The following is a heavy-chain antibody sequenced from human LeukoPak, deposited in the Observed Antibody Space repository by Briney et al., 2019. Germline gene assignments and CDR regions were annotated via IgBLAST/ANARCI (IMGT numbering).Heavy chain of an antibody. V-gene: IGHV4-59*01. J-gene: IGHJ6*02. Sequence: PSETLSLTCTVVGGSISGYYWNLIRQVPGKGLEWIGFLHHSGSTDYNPSLQSRVTISVDTSKNQLSLKLRSVTAADTAVYYCAREGRPAAENTFYFYYGMDVWGQGTAVTVSS. CDR3: AREGRPAAENTFYFYYGMDV. D-gene: IGHD6-13*01. CDR2: LHHSGST. CDR1: GGSISGYY.